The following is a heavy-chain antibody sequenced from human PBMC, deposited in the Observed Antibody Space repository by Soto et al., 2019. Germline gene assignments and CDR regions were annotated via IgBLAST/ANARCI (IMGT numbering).Heavy chain of an antibody. CDR1: VGGNVRDYR. V-gene: IGHV1-69*01. Sequence: QVQLVQSGAEVKEPVSSVKVSCKASVGGNVRDYRTTWVRRAPGQGLEWMGGIIPKLGSANYAQKFQGRVTITADESTNSVYMELRSLRSDDTAVYYCARGVEGYNFGAVYWGQGTPVTVSS. J-gene: IGHJ4*02. CDR3: ARGVEGYNFGAVY. D-gene: IGHD5-12*01. CDR2: IIPKLGSA.